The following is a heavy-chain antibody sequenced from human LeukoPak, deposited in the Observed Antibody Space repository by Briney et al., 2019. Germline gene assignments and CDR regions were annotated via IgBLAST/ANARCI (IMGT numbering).Heavy chain of an antibody. J-gene: IGHJ4*02. V-gene: IGHV6-1*01. D-gene: IGHD3-10*01. CDR1: GDSVSSNSAA. CDR3: VRFGELLGGFDY. Sequence: PSQTLSLTCAISGDSVSSNSAAWNWIRQSPSRGLEWLGRAYYRSKWYNDYAVSVKSRITINPDTSKNQFSLQLNSVTPEDTVVYYCVRFGELLGGFDYWGQGTLVTVSS. CDR2: AYYRSKWYN.